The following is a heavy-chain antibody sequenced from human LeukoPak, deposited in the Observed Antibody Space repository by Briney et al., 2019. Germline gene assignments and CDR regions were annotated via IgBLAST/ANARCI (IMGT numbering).Heavy chain of an antibody. V-gene: IGHV3-30*02. CDR3: ARAPPKRGTPVYYFDY. CDR2: IRYDGSNK. CDR1: GFTFSSYG. J-gene: IGHJ4*02. Sequence: GGSLRLSCAASGFTFSSYGMHWVRQGPGKGLEWVAFIRYDGSNKNYADSVKGRFTISRDNAENSLYLQMSGLRAEDTAVYYCARAPPKRGTPVYYFDYWGQGTLVTVSS. D-gene: IGHD1-26*01.